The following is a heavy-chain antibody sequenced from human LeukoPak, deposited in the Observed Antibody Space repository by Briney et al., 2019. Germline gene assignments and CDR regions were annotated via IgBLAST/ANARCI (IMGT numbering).Heavy chain of an antibody. CDR3: ATSSRPYGSGTYSYDF. J-gene: IGHJ4*02. Sequence: GESLKISCRGSGYTFTTHWVGWVRQMPGKGVEWMGLIYPGDSDTRYSPSFQGQVTISADKSINTAYLQWSRLKASDTAMYYCATSSRPYGSGTYSYDFWGQGTLVTVSS. D-gene: IGHD3-10*01. V-gene: IGHV5-51*01. CDR1: GYTFTTHW. CDR2: IYPGDSDT.